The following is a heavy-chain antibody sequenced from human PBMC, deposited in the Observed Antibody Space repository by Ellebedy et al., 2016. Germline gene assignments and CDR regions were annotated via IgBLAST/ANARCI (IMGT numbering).Heavy chain of an antibody. CDR3: ARSVGPLDY. CDR2: ISLTGTI. Sequence: GGSLRLSCTASGFTFGDYAMSWFRQAPGKGLEWVSYISLTGTIYYADSVKDRFTISRDTDKNSLYLQMNSLRDEDTAVYYCARSVGPLDYWGQGTLVTVSS. V-gene: IGHV3-69-1*01. D-gene: IGHD2-15*01. J-gene: IGHJ4*02. CDR1: GFTFGDYA.